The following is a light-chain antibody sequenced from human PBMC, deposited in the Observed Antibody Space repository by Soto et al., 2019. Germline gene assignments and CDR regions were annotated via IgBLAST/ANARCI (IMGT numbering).Light chain of an antibody. Sequence: QSVLTQPPSVSAAPGQKVTISCSGSSSNIENNYVSWYQQLPGTAPRLLIHDNNQRPSGVPDRFSGSKTGTSATLGITGLQTGDEADYYCGTWDSGLGGVVFGGGTQLTVL. CDR2: DNN. J-gene: IGLJ7*01. CDR3: GTWDSGLGGVV. CDR1: SSNIENNY. V-gene: IGLV1-51*01.